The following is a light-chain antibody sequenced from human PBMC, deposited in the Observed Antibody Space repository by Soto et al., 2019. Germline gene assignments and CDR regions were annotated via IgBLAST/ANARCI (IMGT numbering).Light chain of an antibody. CDR2: AAS. V-gene: IGKV1-8*01. CDR3: QQYYSYPPT. Sequence: IRMTQSPSSLSAYTGDRVTITCRASQGISSYLAWYQQKPGKAPKLLIYAASTLQSGVPSRFSGSGSGTDFTLTISCLQSEDFATYYCQQYYSYPPTFGQGTKVDIK. J-gene: IGKJ1*01. CDR1: QGISSY.